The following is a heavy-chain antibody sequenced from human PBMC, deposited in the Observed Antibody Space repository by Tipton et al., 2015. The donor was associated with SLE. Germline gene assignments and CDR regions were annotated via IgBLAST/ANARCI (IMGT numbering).Heavy chain of an antibody. Sequence: TLSLTCAVYGGSFSGYYWSWIRQPPGKGLEWIGEINHSGSTNYNPSLKSRVTISVDTSKNQFSLKLSSVTAAGTAVYYCARSALTGGYYFDYWGQGTLVTVSS. CDR3: ARSALTGGYYFDY. V-gene: IGHV4-34*01. CDR1: GGSFSGYY. CDR2: INHSGST. J-gene: IGHJ4*02. D-gene: IGHD3-10*01.